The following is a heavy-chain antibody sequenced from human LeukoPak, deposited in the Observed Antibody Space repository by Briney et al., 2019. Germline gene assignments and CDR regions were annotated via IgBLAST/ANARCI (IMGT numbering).Heavy chain of an antibody. V-gene: IGHV3-11*01. CDR3: AGALMVAAFDS. Sequence: KAGGSLRLFCAASGARFSDHYMSWIRQAPGKGVEWISYISSSGSNIHYADSMRGRVTISRDNANNSLTLHMSSLRPEDTAVYYCAGALMVAAFDSWGQGTLVTVSS. CDR1: GARFSDHY. CDR2: ISSSGSNI. J-gene: IGHJ4*02. D-gene: IGHD2-15*01.